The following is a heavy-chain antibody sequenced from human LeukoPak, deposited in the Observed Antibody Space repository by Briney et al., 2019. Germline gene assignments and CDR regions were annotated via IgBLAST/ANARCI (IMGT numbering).Heavy chain of an antibody. D-gene: IGHD6-13*01. CDR1: GFTFSSYG. V-gene: IGHV3-30*18. J-gene: IGHJ4*02. CDR2: ISYDGSNK. Sequence: GRSLRLSCAASGFTFSSYGMHWVRQAPGKGLEWVAVISYDGSNKYYADSVKGRFTTSRDNSKNTLYLQMNSLRAEDTAVYYCAKQTPGAAAGFDYWGQGTLVTVSS. CDR3: AKQTPGAAAGFDY.